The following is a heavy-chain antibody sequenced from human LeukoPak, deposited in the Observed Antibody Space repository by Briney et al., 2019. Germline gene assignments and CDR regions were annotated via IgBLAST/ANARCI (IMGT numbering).Heavy chain of an antibody. V-gene: IGHV1-24*01. CDR3: ATAGYGPHDY. D-gene: IGHD3-16*01. J-gene: IGHJ4*02. CDR2: FDPEDGET. CDR1: GYTLTELS. Sequence: ASVNVSCKVSGYTLTELSMHWGRQAPGKGLEWMGGFDPEDGETIYAQKFQGRVTMTEDTSTDTAYMELSSLRSEDTAVYYCATAGYGPHDYWGQGTLVTVSS.